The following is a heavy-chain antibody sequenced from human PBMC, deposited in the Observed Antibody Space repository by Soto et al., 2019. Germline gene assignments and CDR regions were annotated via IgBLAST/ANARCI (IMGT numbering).Heavy chain of an antibody. J-gene: IGHJ5*02. V-gene: IGHV1-2*04. D-gene: IGHD3-22*01. CDR1: GYTFTGYY. Sequence: QVQLVQSGAEVKKPGASVKVSCKASGYTFTGYYMHWVRQAPGQGLEWMGWINPNSGGTNYAQKFQGWFTMNSEASISTACMELSRLRSDDTAVYYCARGGYYDSSGYYWFDPWGQGTLVTVSS. CDR3: ARGGYYDSSGYYWFDP. CDR2: INPNSGGT.